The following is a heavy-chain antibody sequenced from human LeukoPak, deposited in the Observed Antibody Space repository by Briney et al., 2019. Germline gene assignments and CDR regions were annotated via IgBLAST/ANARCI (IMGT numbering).Heavy chain of an antibody. CDR2: IYSGGNT. CDR3: ARMRYYDSGGYPNFDY. D-gene: IGHD3-22*01. Sequence: GGSLRLSCAASGFSSDSFAMNWVRQAPGKGLEWVSVIYSGGNTYYADSVEGRFTISRHNSKNTLYLQMNSLRAEDTAVYYCARMRYYDSGGYPNFDYWGQGTLVTVSS. CDR1: GFSSDSFA. V-gene: IGHV3-53*04. J-gene: IGHJ4*02.